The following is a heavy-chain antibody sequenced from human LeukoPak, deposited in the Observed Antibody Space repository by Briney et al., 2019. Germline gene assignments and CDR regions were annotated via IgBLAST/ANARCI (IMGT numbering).Heavy chain of an antibody. Sequence: PGGSLRLSCAASGFTVSSNYMIWVRQAPGKGLEWVSVIYSGGKTYYADSVKGRFAISRDSSKNTLYLQMNSLRAEDTAVYYCARHRSSWLIDYWGQGTLVTVSS. CDR1: GFTVSSNY. CDR2: IYSGGKT. D-gene: IGHD6-6*01. CDR3: ARHRSSWLIDY. V-gene: IGHV3-66*04. J-gene: IGHJ4*02.